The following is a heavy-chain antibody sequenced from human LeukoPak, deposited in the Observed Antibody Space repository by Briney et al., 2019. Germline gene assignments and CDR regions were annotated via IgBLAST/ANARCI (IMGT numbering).Heavy chain of an antibody. CDR3: GKDLGGDRRVDY. CDR1: GFTFSSYA. Sequence: GGSLRLSCAASGFTFSSYAMSWVRQAPGKGLEWVSAISGSGGSTYYADSVKGRFTISRDNSKNTLYLQMNSLRAEDTAVYYCGKDLGGDRRVDYWGQGTLVTVSS. D-gene: IGHD2-21*02. V-gene: IGHV3-23*01. J-gene: IGHJ4*02. CDR2: ISGSGGST.